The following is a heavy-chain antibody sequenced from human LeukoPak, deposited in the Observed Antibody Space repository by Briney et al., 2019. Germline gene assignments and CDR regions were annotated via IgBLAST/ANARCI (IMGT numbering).Heavy chain of an antibody. CDR2: ISNDGTNK. D-gene: IGHD6-19*01. CDR1: GFTFSSYA. CDR3: GRDQGGSIGWYGDY. V-gene: IGHV3-30*04. Sequence: GGSLRLSCAASGFTFSSYAMDWVRQAPGKGLEWVAFISNDGTNKHYADSVKGRFTISRDNSKNTLYLQMNSLRAEDTAVYYCGRDQGGSIGWYGDYWGQGTLVTVSS. J-gene: IGHJ4*02.